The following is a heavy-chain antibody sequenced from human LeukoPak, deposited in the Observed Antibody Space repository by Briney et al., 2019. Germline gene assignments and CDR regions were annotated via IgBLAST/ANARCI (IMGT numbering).Heavy chain of an antibody. CDR2: INPNSGGT. J-gene: IGHJ4*02. Sequence: ASVKVSCKASGYIFTGYYIHWVRQAPGQGLEWMGWINPNSGGTDYAQKFQGRVIMTWDTSITTAYMELNSLISDDTAVYYCARGLAIFGVVIPTFFDSWGQGTLVTVSS. V-gene: IGHV1-2*02. CDR3: ARGLAIFGVVIPTFFDS. D-gene: IGHD3-3*01. CDR1: GYIFTGYY.